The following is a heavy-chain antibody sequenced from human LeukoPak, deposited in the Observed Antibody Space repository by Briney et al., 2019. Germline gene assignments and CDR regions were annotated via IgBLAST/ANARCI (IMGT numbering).Heavy chain of an antibody. CDR2: INQDGSGK. V-gene: IGHV3-7*01. J-gene: IGHJ2*01. Sequence: GGSLRLSCAASGFTFSSYWMSWVRQAPGRGLEWVANINQDGSGKYYVDSVKGRFTISRDNAKNSLYLQMNSLRAEDTAVYYCARVVGAGYFDLWGRGTLVTVSS. D-gene: IGHD1-26*01. CDR1: GFTFSSYW. CDR3: ARVVGAGYFDL.